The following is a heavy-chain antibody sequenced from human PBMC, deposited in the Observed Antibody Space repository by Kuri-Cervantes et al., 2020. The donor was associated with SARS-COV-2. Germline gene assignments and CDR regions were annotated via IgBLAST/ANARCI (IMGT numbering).Heavy chain of an antibody. CDR3: AKAGGYSGYLYYFDY. Sequence: GESLKISCAASGFTFSSYAMHWVRQAPGKGLEWVAVISYDGSNKYYADSVKGRFTISRDNSKNTLYLQMNSLRAEDTAVYYCAKAGGYSGYLYYFDYWGQGTLVTVSS. J-gene: IGHJ4*02. D-gene: IGHD5-12*01. V-gene: IGHV3-30-3*01. CDR2: ISYDGSNK. CDR1: GFTFSSYA.